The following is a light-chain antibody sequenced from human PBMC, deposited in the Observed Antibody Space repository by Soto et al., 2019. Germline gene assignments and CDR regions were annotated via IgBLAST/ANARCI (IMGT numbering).Light chain of an antibody. V-gene: IGLV2-14*01. CDR1: SSDVGGYNY. CDR2: DVS. CDR3: SSYTSSSTYV. Sequence: SVLTQPASVSGSPGQSITISCTGTSSDVGGYNYVSWYQQHPGKAPKLTIYDVSDRPSGVSNRFSGSKSGNTASLTISGLQAEDEADYYCSSYTSSSTYVFGTGTKLTVL. J-gene: IGLJ1*01.